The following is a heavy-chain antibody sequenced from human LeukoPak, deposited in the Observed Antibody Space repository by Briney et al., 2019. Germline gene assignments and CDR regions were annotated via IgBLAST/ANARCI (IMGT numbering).Heavy chain of an antibody. CDR1: GGSFSGYY. V-gene: IGHV4-34*01. CDR3: ARHRITMVRGVIMHDWFDP. CDR2: INHSGST. J-gene: IGHJ5*02. D-gene: IGHD3-10*01. Sequence: SETLSLTCAVYGGSFSGYYWSWIRQPPGKGLEWIGEINHSGSTNYNPSLKSRVTISVDTSKNQFSLKLSSVTAADTVVYYCARHRITMVRGVIMHDWFDPWGQGTLVTVSS.